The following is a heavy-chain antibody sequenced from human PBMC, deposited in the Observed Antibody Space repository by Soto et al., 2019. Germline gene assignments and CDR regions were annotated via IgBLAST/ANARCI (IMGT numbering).Heavy chain of an antibody. V-gene: IGHV1-18*04. CDR1: GYIFVNYG. CDR2: ISPYTGNT. J-gene: IGHJ3*02. CDR3: ARPNRYYYDSSGYYPGYAFDI. Sequence: GASVKVSCKASGYIFVNYGIAWVRQAPGQGLEWMGWISPYTGNTHSATQVQGRLTMTTDTSASTAYMELSSLRSEDTAVYYCARPNRYYYDSSGYYPGYAFDIWGQGTMVTVSS. D-gene: IGHD3-22*01.